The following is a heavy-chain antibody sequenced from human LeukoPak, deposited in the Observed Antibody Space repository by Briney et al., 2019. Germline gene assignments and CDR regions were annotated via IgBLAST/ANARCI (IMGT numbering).Heavy chain of an antibody. V-gene: IGHV4-59*08. CDR1: SDSINRDS. CDR3: GRQLEAYGLAADY. D-gene: IGHD3/OR15-3a*01. CDR2: ISYSGTT. Sequence: SETLSLTCTVSSDSINRDSWSWVRQPPGTGLEWIGNISYSGTTNYNPSLKRRVTMTVDTSKNQISLKLYSVTAADSAVYYCGRQLEAYGLAADYWGQGTLVTVSS. J-gene: IGHJ4*02.